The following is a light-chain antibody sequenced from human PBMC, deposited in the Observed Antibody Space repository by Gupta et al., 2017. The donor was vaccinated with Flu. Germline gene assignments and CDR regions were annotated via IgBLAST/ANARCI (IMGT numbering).Light chain of an antibody. V-gene: IGLV2-14*01. CDR1: SSDVGGYNY. J-gene: IGLJ2*01. Sequence: QSALTPPAPVSGSPGQSIPISCTATSSDVGGYNYVSWYQQHPGKAPKLMIYEVSNRPSGVSNRFSGSKSGNTASLTISGLQAEDEADYYCSSYTSSSTVVFGGGTKLTVL. CDR3: SSYTSSSTVV. CDR2: EVS.